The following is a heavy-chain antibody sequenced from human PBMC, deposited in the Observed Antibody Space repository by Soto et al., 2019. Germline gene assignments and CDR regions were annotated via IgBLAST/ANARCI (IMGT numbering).Heavy chain of an antibody. V-gene: IGHV1-69*13. D-gene: IGHD4-4*01. CDR2: IIPIFGTA. Sequence: SVKVSCKASGGTFSSYGISWVRQAPGQGLEWMGGIIPIFGTANYAQKFQGRVTITADESTSTAYMELSSLRSEDTAVYYCARKMTTRALRGSAFDIWGQGTVVTVSS. CDR3: ARKMTTRALRGSAFDI. J-gene: IGHJ3*02. CDR1: GGTFSSYG.